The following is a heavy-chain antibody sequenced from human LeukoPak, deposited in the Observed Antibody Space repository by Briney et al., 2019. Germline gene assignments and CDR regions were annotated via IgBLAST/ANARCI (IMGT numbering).Heavy chain of an antibody. CDR2: INHSGST. CDR1: GGSFSGYY. CDR3: ARDYTYYYDSSGGLDI. Sequence: SETLSLTCAVYGGSFSGYYWSWIRQPPGKGLEWIGEINHSGSTNYNPSLKSRATISVDTSKNQSSLKLSSVTAADTAVYYCARDYTYYYDSSGGLDIWGQGTMVTVSS. J-gene: IGHJ3*02. D-gene: IGHD3-22*01. V-gene: IGHV4-34*01.